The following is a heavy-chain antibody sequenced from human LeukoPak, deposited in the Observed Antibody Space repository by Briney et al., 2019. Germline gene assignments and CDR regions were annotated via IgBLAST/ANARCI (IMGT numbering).Heavy chain of an antibody. CDR2: ISSNGGST. J-gene: IGHJ4*02. Sequence: GGSLRLSCSASGFIFSSYAMHWVRQAPGKGLKYASAISSNGGSTYYADSVKGRFTISRDNSKNMLYLQMSSLRVEDTAVYYCVRGCSSTSCYGVSGYWGQGTLVTVSS. CDR3: VRGCSSTSCYGVSGY. D-gene: IGHD2-2*01. V-gene: IGHV3-64D*06. CDR1: GFIFSSYA.